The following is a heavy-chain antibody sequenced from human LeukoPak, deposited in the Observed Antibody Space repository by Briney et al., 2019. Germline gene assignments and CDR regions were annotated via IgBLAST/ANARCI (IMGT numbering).Heavy chain of an antibody. CDR1: GGSISSYY. CDR2: IYYSGST. V-gene: IGHV4-59*01. Sequence: SETLSLTCTVSGGSISSYYWSWIRQPPGKGLEWIGYIYYSGSTNYNPSLKSRVTISVDTSKNQFSLKLSSVTAADTAVYYCARDRIVGALNWFDPWGQGTLVTVSS. J-gene: IGHJ5*02. CDR3: ARDRIVGALNWFDP. D-gene: IGHD1-26*01.